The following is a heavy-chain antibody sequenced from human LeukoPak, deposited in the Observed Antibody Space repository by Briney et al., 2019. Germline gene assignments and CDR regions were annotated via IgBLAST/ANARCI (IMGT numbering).Heavy chain of an antibody. D-gene: IGHD3-3*01. J-gene: IGHJ6*03. CDR1: GFTFSSYS. Sequence: PGGSLRLSCAASGFTFSSYSMNWVRQAPGGGLEGVSSISSSSSYTYYADSVKGRFTISRDNSKNSLYLQMNSLRAEDTAVYYCARAYDFWSGHMDVWGKGTTVTVSS. CDR3: ARAYDFWSGHMDV. V-gene: IGHV3-21*01. CDR2: ISSSSSYT.